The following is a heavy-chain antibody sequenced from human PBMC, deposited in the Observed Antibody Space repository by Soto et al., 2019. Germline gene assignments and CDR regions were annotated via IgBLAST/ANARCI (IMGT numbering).Heavy chain of an antibody. CDR2: ISGSGGST. V-gene: IGHV3-23*01. D-gene: IGHD1-20*01. CDR1: GFTFSSYA. CDR3: AKDRNNWNEVFYY. J-gene: IGHJ4*02. Sequence: EVQLLESGGGLVQPGGSLRLSCAASGFTFSSYAMSWVRQAPGKGLEWVSAISGSGGSTYYADSVKGRFTISRDNSKNPLYLQMNSLRAEDTAVYYCAKDRNNWNEVFYYWGQGTLVTVSS.